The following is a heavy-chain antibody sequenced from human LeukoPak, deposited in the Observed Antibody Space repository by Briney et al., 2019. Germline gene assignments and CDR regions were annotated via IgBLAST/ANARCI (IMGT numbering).Heavy chain of an antibody. CDR3: ASGFSSSPYFDY. CDR2: ITGSSSYI. Sequence: GGSLRLSCAASGFTFSSYAMSWVRQAPGKGLEWVSFITGSSSYIYYTDSVKGRFTISRDNAKNSLFLQMNSLRDEDTAVYYCASGFSSSPYFDYWGQGTLVTVSS. J-gene: IGHJ4*02. CDR1: GFTFSSYA. D-gene: IGHD6-6*01. V-gene: IGHV3-21*01.